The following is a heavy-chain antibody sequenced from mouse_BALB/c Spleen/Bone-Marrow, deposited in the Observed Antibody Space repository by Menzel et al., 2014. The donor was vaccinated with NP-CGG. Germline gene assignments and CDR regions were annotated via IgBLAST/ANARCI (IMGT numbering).Heavy chain of an antibody. D-gene: IGHD4-1*01. CDR1: GFTFSDYY. J-gene: IGHJ4*01. V-gene: IGHV7-3*02. CDR2: IRNKAYGDTT. Sequence: EVKLMESGGGLVQPGGSLRLSCAISGFTFSDYYISWVRQPPGKALEWLGFIRNKAYGDTTEYSASVKGRFTIYRDNSQSILYLKMNTRRAEDSGTYYCATDIVYVSDGAGTMDCWGQGTSVTVPS. CDR3: ATDIVYVSDGAGTMDC.